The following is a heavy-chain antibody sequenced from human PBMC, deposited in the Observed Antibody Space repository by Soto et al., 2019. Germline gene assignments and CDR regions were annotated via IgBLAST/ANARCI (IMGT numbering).Heavy chain of an antibody. CDR2: IYYSGST. CDR1: GGSISSSSYY. Sequence: PSETLSLTCTVSGGSISSSSYYWGWIRQPPGKGLEWIGSIYYSGSTYYNPSLKSRVTISVDTSKNQFSLKLSSVTAADTAVYYCARRLTTTNPPYYYYYYMDVWGKGTTVTVSS. V-gene: IGHV4-39*01. CDR3: ARRLTTTNPPYYYYYYMDV. J-gene: IGHJ6*03. D-gene: IGHD4-17*01.